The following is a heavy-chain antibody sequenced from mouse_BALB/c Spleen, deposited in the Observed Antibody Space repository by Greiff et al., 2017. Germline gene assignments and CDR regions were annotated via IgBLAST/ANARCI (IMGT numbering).Heavy chain of an antibody. Sequence: QVQLQQSGAELAKPGASVKMSCKASGYTFTSYWMHWVKQRPGQGLEWIGYINPSTGYTEYNQKFKDKATLTADKSSSTAYMQLSSLTSEDSAVYYCARDYRYDDFDYWGQGTTLTVSS. V-gene: IGHV1-7*01. CDR2: INPSTGYT. CDR3: ARDYRYDDFDY. J-gene: IGHJ2*01. CDR1: GYTFTSYW. D-gene: IGHD2-14*01.